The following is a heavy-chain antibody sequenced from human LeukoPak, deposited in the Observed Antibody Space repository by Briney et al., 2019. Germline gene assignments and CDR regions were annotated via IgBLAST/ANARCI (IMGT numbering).Heavy chain of an antibody. V-gene: IGHV1-2*02. D-gene: IGHD6-19*01. Sequence: ASVKVSCKASGYTFTGYYMHWVRQAPGQGLEWMGWINPNSGGTNYAQKFQGRVTMTRDTSISTAYMELSRLRSDDTAVYYCARDLYSSGWYLVGYWGQGILVTVSS. CDR2: INPNSGGT. J-gene: IGHJ4*02. CDR1: GYTFTGYY. CDR3: ARDLYSSGWYLVGY.